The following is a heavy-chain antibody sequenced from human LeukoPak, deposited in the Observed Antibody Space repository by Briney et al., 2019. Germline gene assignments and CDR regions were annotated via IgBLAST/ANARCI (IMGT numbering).Heavy chain of an antibody. V-gene: IGHV3-53*01. Sequence: GGSLGLSCAASGFNVSSNYMSWVRQAPGKGLQWVSLIYTGGSTFYADSVKGRFTISRDNSKNTLSLQMNSLRVEDTAVYYCAREYSSGWSDAFDLWGQGTMVTVSS. CDR3: AREYSSGWSDAFDL. J-gene: IGHJ3*01. CDR2: IYTGGST. CDR1: GFNVSSNY. D-gene: IGHD6-19*01.